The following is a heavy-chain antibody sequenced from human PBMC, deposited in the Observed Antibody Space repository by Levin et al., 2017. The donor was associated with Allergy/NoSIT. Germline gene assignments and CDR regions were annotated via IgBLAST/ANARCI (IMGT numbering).Heavy chain of an antibody. D-gene: IGHD3-10*01. V-gene: IGHV4-34*01. CDR1: GGSFSGYY. J-gene: IGHJ4*02. Sequence: SETLSLTCAVYGGSFSGYYWSWIRQPPGKGLEWIGEINHSGSTNYNPSLKSRVTISVDTSKNQFSLKLSSVTAADTAVYYCARGKVEGELRYRSWGQGTLVTVSS. CDR3: ARGKVEGELRYRS. CDR2: INHSGST.